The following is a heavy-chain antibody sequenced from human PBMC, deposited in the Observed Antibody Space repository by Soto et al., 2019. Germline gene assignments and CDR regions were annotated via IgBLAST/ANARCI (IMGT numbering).Heavy chain of an antibody. J-gene: IGHJ4*02. CDR2: IWYDGSNK. CDR3: ARDIDWYSNSSGFDN. D-gene: IGHD1-26*01. Sequence: GGSLRLSCAASGFTFSSYGMHWDRQAPGKGLEWVAVIWYDGSNKHYADPVKGRFTISRDNSKNTLSLQMNSLRAEDTAIYYCARDIDWYSNSSGFDNWGQGTLVTVSS. CDR1: GFTFSSYG. V-gene: IGHV3-33*01.